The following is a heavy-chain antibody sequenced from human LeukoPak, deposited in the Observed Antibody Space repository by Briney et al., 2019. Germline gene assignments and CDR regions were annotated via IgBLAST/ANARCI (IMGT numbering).Heavy chain of an antibody. D-gene: IGHD1-1*01. J-gene: IGHJ6*02. CDR1: GGSISSTSHY. V-gene: IGHV4-39*01. CDR2: MYYTGST. CDR3: ARLRQPFYYYGMDV. Sequence: PSETLSLTCSVSGGSISSTSHYWGWVRQPPGKGLEWIGSMYYTGSTYYNPSLKSRVTISVDTSKNQFSLKLSSVTAADTAVYYWARLRQPFYYYGMDVWGQGTTVTVSS.